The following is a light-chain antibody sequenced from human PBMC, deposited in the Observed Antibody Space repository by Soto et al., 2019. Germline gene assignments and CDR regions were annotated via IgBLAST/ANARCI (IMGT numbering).Light chain of an antibody. V-gene: IGKV3-20*01. J-gene: IGKJ3*01. Sequence: EIVLTQSPGTLSLSPGERATLSCRASQSVSSSYLAWYQQKPGQAPRLLIYGASSRATGIPDRFSGSGSGTDFTLTISRLEPEDFAVYYCQQYGSSPASVSFGPGT. CDR3: QQYGSSPASVS. CDR1: QSVSSSY. CDR2: GAS.